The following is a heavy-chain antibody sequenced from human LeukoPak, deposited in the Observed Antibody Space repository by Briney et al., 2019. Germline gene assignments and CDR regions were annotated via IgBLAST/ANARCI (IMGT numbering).Heavy chain of an antibody. CDR1: GGSISSYY. J-gene: IGHJ4*02. V-gene: IGHV4-4*07. Sequence: SETLSLTCTFSGGSISSYYWSWIRQPAGKGLEWIGRIHTSGSTNYNPSLKSRVTMSVDTSKNQFSLKLSSVTAADTAVYYCATGLRDSPMFDYWGQGTLVTVSS. D-gene: IGHD3-16*01. CDR2: IHTSGST. CDR3: ATGLRDSPMFDY.